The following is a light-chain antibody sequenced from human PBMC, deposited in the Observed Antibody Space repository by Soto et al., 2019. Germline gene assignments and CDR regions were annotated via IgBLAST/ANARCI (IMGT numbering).Light chain of an antibody. V-gene: IGKV3-20*01. CDR3: HQYDSWT. CDR2: DAS. J-gene: IGKJ1*01. Sequence: VMTQSPATLSLSPGERATLSCWASQSVTNSFLAWYQQKPGQAPRLLIYDASNRATGIPARFSGSGSGTDFTLTISRLEPEDFAVYYCHQYDSWTFGQGTKVDI. CDR1: QSVTNSF.